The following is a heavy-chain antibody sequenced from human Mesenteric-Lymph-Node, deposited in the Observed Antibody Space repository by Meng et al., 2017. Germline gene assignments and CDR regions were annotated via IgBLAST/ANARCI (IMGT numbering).Heavy chain of an antibody. CDR3: ARGRREDSSSWYLSY. J-gene: IGHJ4*02. CDR2: IYYSGST. D-gene: IGHD6-13*01. V-gene: IGHV4-61*01. Sequence: SETLSLTCTVSGGSISSGSYYWSWIRQPPGKGLEWIGYIYYSGSTNYNPSPKSRVTISADTSRNQFSLNLRSVTAADTAVYSCARGRREDSSSWYLSYWGQGTLVTVSS. CDR1: GGSISSGSYY.